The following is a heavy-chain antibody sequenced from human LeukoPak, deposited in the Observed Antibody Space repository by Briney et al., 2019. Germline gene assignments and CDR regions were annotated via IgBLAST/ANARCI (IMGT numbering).Heavy chain of an antibody. J-gene: IGHJ4*02. D-gene: IGHD6-19*01. Sequence: ASVKVSSKASGDTFKKYAIYCVRQAPGQGLEWLGGIIPVFGTPNYAQKFQGRVTISTDESTTTGYMQLSSLKSEDTAVYYCARGGAEAVAGSLDFWGQGTLVTVSS. V-gene: IGHV1-69*05. CDR3: ARGGAEAVAGSLDF. CDR2: IIPVFGTP. CDR1: GDTFKKYA.